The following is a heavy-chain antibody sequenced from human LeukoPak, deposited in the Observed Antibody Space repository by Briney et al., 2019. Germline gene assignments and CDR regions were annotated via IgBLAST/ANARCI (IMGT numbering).Heavy chain of an antibody. D-gene: IGHD4-17*01. V-gene: IGHV3-23*01. J-gene: IGHJ6*03. CDR2: ISPSGDIT. Sequence: PGGSLRLSCAASGFIFSSHGMNWVRQAPGKGLEWVSGISPSGDITYYADSVKGRFTISRDNSKNTLYLQMNSLRAEDTAVYYCAKEGIYGDYVVGGYYYYYMDVWGKGTTVTVSS. CDR1: GFIFSSHG. CDR3: AKEGIYGDYVVGGYYYYYMDV.